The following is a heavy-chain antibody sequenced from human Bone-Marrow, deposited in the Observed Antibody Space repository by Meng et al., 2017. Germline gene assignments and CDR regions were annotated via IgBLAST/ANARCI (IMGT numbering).Heavy chain of an antibody. CDR3: RLAYCMGDCVDY. Sequence: QVQVQQWGAGLVKPSETLSLTCAFYGGSFSAYDWSWIRQPPGKGLEWLGQINHSGSTNDNPSLKSRVTISIDTSRNQLSLKLSSVTAADTAVYYCRLAYCMGDCVDYWGQGTLVTVSS. CDR1: GGSFSAYD. V-gene: IGHV4-34*01. D-gene: IGHD2-21*01. CDR2: INHSGST. J-gene: IGHJ4*02.